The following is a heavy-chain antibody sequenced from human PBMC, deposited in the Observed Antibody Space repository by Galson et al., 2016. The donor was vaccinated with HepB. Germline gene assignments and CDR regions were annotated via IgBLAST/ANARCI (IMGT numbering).Heavy chain of an antibody. CDR2: IYHSGNT. J-gene: IGHJ4*02. CDR1: RYFIRNGYY. D-gene: IGHD1-1*01. Sequence: EPLSLTCSVSRYFIRNGYYWGWIRQPPGKGLEWIGSIYHSGNTYYNPSLKSRVTLSIDTSTNHFSLRLTSVTAADTAVYYGARDRDWNDGEYFDYWGQGVLLIVSS. V-gene: IGHV4-38-2*02. CDR3: ARDRDWNDGEYFDY.